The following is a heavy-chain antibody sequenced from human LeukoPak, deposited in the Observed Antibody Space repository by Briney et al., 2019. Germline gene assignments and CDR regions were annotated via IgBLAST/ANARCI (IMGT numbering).Heavy chain of an antibody. Sequence: GGSLRLSCAASGFTFSNSAMSWVRQAPGKGLEWVSAISGSGGSTYYADSVKGRFTISRDNSKNTLYLQMNSLRAEDTAVYYCAKEKTTVRTPGIDYWGQGTLVTVSS. J-gene: IGHJ4*02. D-gene: IGHD4-23*01. CDR2: ISGSGGST. CDR3: AKEKTTVRTPGIDY. V-gene: IGHV3-23*01. CDR1: GFTFSNSA.